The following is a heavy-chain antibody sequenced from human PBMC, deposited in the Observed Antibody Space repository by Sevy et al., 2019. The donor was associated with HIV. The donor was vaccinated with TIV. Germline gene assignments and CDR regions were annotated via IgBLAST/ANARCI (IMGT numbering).Heavy chain of an antibody. CDR1: GFTFSSYS. D-gene: IGHD2-8*01. CDR3: ARDPNFLTYEYYTNGVCYIDY. CDR2: ISSSSSYI. J-gene: IGHJ4*02. Sequence: GGSLRLSCAASGFTFSSYSMNWVRQAPGKGLEWVSSISSSSSYIYYADSVKGRFTISRDNAKNSLYLQMNSLRAEDTAVYYCARDPNFLTYEYYTNGVCYIDYWGQGTLVTVSS. V-gene: IGHV3-21*01.